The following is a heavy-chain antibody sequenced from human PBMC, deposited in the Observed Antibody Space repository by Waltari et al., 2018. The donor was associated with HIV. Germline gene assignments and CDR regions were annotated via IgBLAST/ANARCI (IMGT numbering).Heavy chain of an antibody. CDR2: IYPNKGDT. V-gene: IGHV1-2*02. CDR1: GYTFTDYY. CDR3: ALQMTFYDALDI. D-gene: IGHD1-1*01. Sequence: QVQLVQSGAEVRKPGASVKVSRKTSGYTFTDYYILWVRQAPGQGPEWMGWIYPNKGDTHCAEKVHGRGTLTRDTSIRTACVEVRNLRSDDTAVYYCALQMTFYDALDIWGQGTMVSVSS. J-gene: IGHJ3*02.